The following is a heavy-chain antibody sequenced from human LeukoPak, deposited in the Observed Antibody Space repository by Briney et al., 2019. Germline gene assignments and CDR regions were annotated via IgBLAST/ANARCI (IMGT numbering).Heavy chain of an antibody. CDR1: GFTFSQYS. CDR3: ARDAGNSGYGCDL. J-gene: IGHJ5*02. CDR2: LRYTGET. V-gene: IGHV3-48*01. Sequence: PGGSLRLSCAASGFTFSQYSINWVRQAPGKGLEWVSHLRYTGETFYADSVKGRFTISRDNVRNSLYLQMNSLRAEDTAMYYCARDAGNSGYGCDLWGQGTLVTVYS. D-gene: IGHD5-12*01.